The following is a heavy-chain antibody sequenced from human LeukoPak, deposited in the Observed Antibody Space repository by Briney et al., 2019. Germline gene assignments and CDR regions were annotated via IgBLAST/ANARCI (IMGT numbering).Heavy chain of an antibody. J-gene: IGHJ3*02. CDR1: GGFISSYY. D-gene: IGHD6-13*01. CDR3: AREPAAAVAFDI. Sequence: SETLSLTCTVSGGFISSYYWSWIRQPPGKGLEWIGYIYHSGSTYYNPSLKSRVTISVDRSKNQFSLKLSSVTAADTAVYYCAREPAAAVAFDIWGQGTMVTVSS. V-gene: IGHV4-59*12. CDR2: IYHSGST.